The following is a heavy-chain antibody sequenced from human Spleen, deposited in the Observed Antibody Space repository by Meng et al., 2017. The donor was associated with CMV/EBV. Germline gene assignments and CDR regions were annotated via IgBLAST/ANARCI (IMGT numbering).Heavy chain of an antibody. CDR3: AKGVEYSSSSDAFDI. Sequence: GGSLRLSCAASGFTFSTYAMHWVRQAPGKGLEWVSAISGSGGSTYYADSVKGRFTISRDNSKNTLYLQMNSLRAEDTAVYYCAKGVEYSSSSDAFDIWGQGTMVTVSS. D-gene: IGHD6-6*01. V-gene: IGHV3-23*01. CDR1: GFTFSTYA. J-gene: IGHJ3*02. CDR2: ISGSGGST.